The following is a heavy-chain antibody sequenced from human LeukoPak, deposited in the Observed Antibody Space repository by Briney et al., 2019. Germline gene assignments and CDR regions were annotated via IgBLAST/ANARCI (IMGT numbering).Heavy chain of an antibody. D-gene: IGHD3-10*01. CDR2: ISYDGSNI. Sequence: GGSLRLSCAASGFTFSSYAMHWVRQAPGKGLEWVAVISYDGSNIYYADSVKGRFTISRDNSKNTLYLQMNSLRAEDTAVYYCARPGYYYGMDVWGQGTTVTVSS. V-gene: IGHV3-30-3*01. CDR1: GFTFSSYA. CDR3: ARPGYYYGMDV. J-gene: IGHJ6*02.